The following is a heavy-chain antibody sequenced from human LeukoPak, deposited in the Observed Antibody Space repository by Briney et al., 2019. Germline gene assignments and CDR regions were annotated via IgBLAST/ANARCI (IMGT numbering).Heavy chain of an antibody. J-gene: IGHJ4*02. V-gene: IGHV1-18*01. D-gene: IGHD2-2*01. CDR1: GYTFTSYG. CDR2: ISAYNGNT. CDR3: ARDPVYCSSTSCYFGY. Sequence: ASVKVSCKASGYTFTSYGISWVRQAPGQGLEWMGWISAYNGNTNYAQKLQGRVTMTTDTSTSTAYMELRSLRSDDTAVYYCARDPVYCSSTSCYFGYWGQGTLVTVSS.